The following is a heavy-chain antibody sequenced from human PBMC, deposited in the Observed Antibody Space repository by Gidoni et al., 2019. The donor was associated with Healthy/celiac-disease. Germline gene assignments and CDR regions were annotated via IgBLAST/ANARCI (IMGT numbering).Heavy chain of an antibody. Sequence: QVQLVQSGAEVKKPGASVKVSCKASGYTFTSYDINWVRQATGQGLEWMGWMNPNSGNTGYAQKFQGRVTMTRNTSISTAYMELSSLRSEDTAVYYCARRACLWQDFWSGCESYYYYGMDVWGQGTTVTVSS. CDR1: GYTFTSYD. V-gene: IGHV1-8*01. CDR2: MNPNSGNT. J-gene: IGHJ6*02. D-gene: IGHD3-3*01. CDR3: ARRACLWQDFWSGCESYYYYGMDV.